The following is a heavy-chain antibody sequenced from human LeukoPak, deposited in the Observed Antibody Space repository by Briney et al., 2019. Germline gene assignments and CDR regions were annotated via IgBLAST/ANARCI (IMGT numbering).Heavy chain of an antibody. V-gene: IGHV4-39*07. J-gene: IGHJ5*02. D-gene: IGHD3-16*02. Sequence: SETLSLTCTVSGGSISSSSYYWGWIRQPPGKGLEWIGSIYYSGSTNYNPSLKSRVTMSVDTSKNQFSLKLTSVTAADTAVYYCARDVGELSSWGQGTLVTVSS. CDR1: GGSISSSSYY. CDR3: ARDVGELSS. CDR2: IYYSGST.